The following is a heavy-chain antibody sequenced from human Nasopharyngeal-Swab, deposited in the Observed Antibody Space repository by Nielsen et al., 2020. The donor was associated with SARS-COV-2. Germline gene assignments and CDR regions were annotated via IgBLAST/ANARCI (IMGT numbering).Heavy chain of an antibody. CDR1: GGSISSYY. D-gene: IGHD3-3*01. V-gene: IGHV4-59*01. J-gene: IGHJ6*03. CDR3: ARGLTHYDFWSGYSHYYYYYMDV. Sequence: SETLSLTCTVSGGSISSYYWSWIRQPPGKGLEWIGYIYYSGSTNYNPSLKSRVTISVDTSKNQFSLKLSSVTAADTAVYYCARGLTHYDFWSGYSHYYYYYMDVWGKGTTVTVSS. CDR2: IYYSGST.